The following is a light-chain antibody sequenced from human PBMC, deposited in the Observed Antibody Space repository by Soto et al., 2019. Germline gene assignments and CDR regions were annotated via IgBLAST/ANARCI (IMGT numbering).Light chain of an antibody. CDR1: QSISSN. J-gene: IGKJ5*01. CDR2: GAS. V-gene: IGKV3-15*01. Sequence: EIVMTQSPATLSVSPGERATLSCRASQSISSNLAWYQQKPGQAPTLLIYGASARATGIPARFSGSGSGTDFTLTISSLEPEDFAVYYCQQRSNWPITFGQGTRLEIK. CDR3: QQRSNWPIT.